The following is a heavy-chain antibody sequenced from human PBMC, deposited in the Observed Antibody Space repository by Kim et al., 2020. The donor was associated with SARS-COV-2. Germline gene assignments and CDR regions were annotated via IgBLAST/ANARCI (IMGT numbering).Heavy chain of an antibody. J-gene: IGHJ6*02. CDR1: GGSISSYY. CDR3: ARNDGYGSGSGYYYHGMDV. V-gene: IGHV4-59*01. Sequence: SETLSLTCTVSGGSISSYYWSWIRQPPGKGLEWIGYIYYSGSTNYNPSLKSRVTISVDTSKNQFSLKLSSVTAADTAVYYCARNDGYGSGSGYYYHGMDVWGQGTTVTVSS. D-gene: IGHD3-10*01. CDR2: IYYSGST.